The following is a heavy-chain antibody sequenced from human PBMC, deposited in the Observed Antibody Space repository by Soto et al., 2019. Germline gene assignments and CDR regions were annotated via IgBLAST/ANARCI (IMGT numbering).Heavy chain of an antibody. Sequence: SLRLSCASSVFTFSDCSMSWIRQAPGKGLEWVSYISSSSSYTNYADSVKGRFTISRDNAKNSLYLQMNSLRAEDTAVYYCARDSRMVVAATYYYYGMDVWGQGTTVTVPS. V-gene: IGHV3-11*06. D-gene: IGHD2-15*01. J-gene: IGHJ6*02. CDR3: ARDSRMVVAATYYYYGMDV. CDR2: ISSSSSYT. CDR1: VFTFSDCS.